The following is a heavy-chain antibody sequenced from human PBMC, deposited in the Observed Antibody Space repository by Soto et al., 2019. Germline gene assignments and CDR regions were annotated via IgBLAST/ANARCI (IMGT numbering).Heavy chain of an antibody. CDR1: GGSISRYD. CDR3: ARGYCSSTICYIWDNWFDP. Sequence: SETLSLTCTVSGGSISRYDWSWIRQPPGKRLEWIGYIYYSGRTNYNPSLKSRVTISVDTSKNQFSLKLSSVTAADTAVYYCARGYCSSTICYIWDNWFDPWGQGTLVTVS. V-gene: IGHV4-59*01. J-gene: IGHJ5*02. D-gene: IGHD2-2*02. CDR2: IYYSGRT.